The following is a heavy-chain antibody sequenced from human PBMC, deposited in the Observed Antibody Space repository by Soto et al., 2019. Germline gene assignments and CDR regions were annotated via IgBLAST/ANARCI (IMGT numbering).Heavy chain of an antibody. V-gene: IGHV3-11*01. Sequence: PGGSLRLSCAASGFTFSDYYMSWIRQAPGKGLEWVSYISSSGSTIYYADSVKGRFTISRDNAKNSLYLQMNSLRAEDTAVYYCARATSAGYSSGWYRYGMDVWGQGTTVTVSS. CDR3: ARATSAGYSSGWYRYGMDV. J-gene: IGHJ6*02. CDR2: ISSSGSTI. CDR1: GFTFSDYY. D-gene: IGHD6-19*01.